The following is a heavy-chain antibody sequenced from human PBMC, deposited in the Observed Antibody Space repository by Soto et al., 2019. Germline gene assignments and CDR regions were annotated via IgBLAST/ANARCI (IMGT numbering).Heavy chain of an antibody. J-gene: IGHJ6*02. Sequence: QVQLQESGPGLVKPSQTLSLTCTVSGGSISSGDYYWSWIRQPPGKGLEWIGYIYYSGSTYYNPSLKSRVTISVDTSKNQFSLKLSSVTAADTAVYYCARDHTAVYYYYGMDVWGQGTTLTVSS. D-gene: IGHD5-18*01. CDR2: IYYSGST. CDR3: ARDHTAVYYYYGMDV. CDR1: GGSISSGDYY. V-gene: IGHV4-30-4*01.